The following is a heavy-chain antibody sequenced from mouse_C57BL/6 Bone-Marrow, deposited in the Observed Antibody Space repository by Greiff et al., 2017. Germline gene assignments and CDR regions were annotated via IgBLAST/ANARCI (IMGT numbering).Heavy chain of an antibody. CDR1: GFTFSDYG. D-gene: IGHD1-1*01. CDR3: AKRDVTTVVVDY. J-gene: IGHJ2*01. CDR2: ICRGSSTT. Sequence: EVQLVESGGGLVKPGGSLKFSCAASGFTFSDYGMHWVRQAPEKGLEWVAYICRGSSTTYYADTLKGQFTISRDNTKDTLFLQMTSLRSGDTAMYYCAKRDVTTVVVDYWGQGTTLTVSA. V-gene: IGHV5-17*01.